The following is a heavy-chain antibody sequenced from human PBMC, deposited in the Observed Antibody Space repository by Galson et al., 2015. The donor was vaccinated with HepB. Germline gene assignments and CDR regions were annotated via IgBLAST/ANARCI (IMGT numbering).Heavy chain of an antibody. D-gene: IGHD2-2*01. CDR1: GGTFSSYT. V-gene: IGHV1-69*02. CDR2: IIPILGIA. CDR3: ARLRGVVPAPPYYYGMDV. J-gene: IGHJ6*02. Sequence: SVKVSCKASGGTFSSYTISWVRQAPGQGLEWMGRIIPILGIANYAQKFQGRVTITADKSTSTAYMELSSLRSEDTAVYYCARLRGVVPAPPYYYGMDVWGQGTTVTVSS.